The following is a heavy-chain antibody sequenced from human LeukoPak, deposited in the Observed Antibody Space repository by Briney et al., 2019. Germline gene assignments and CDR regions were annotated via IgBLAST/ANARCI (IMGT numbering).Heavy chain of an antibody. CDR3: ARAGPPAFDP. CDR2: ISYSGSTT. Sequence: GGSLRLSCAASGFTFTNFEMNWVRQAPGRGLEWVSYISYSGSTTSYADSVKGRFTISRDNAKNSLYLQMNSLRAEDTAVYYCARAGPPAFDPWGQGTLVTVSS. V-gene: IGHV3-48*03. CDR1: GFTFTNFE. J-gene: IGHJ5*02.